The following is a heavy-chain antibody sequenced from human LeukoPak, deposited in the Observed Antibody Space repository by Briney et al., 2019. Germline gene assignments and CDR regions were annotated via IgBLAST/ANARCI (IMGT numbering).Heavy chain of an antibody. D-gene: IGHD2-2*01. V-gene: IGHV4-34*01. CDR3: ARIGYQLLLYYFDY. CDR1: GGSFSGYC. J-gene: IGHJ4*02. Sequence: SETLSLTCAVYGGSFSGYCWSWIRQPPGRGLEWIGEINHSGSTNYNPSLKSRVTISVDTSKNQFSLKLSSVTAADTAVYYCARIGYQLLLYYFDYWGQGTLVTVSS. CDR2: INHSGST.